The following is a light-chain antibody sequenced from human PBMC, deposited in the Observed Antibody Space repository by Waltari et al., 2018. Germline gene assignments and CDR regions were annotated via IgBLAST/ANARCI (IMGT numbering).Light chain of an antibody. CDR2: KAS. Sequence: DIHMTQSPSTLSASIGDTVTIPCRASQDINTWLAWYQQRPGKATNLLITKASYVEMGVPTRFSGSGSGTEFTLTISSLQPDDFATYFCQQYESYWTFGQGTKVEMK. V-gene: IGKV1-5*03. CDR1: QDINTW. CDR3: QQYESYWT. J-gene: IGKJ1*01.